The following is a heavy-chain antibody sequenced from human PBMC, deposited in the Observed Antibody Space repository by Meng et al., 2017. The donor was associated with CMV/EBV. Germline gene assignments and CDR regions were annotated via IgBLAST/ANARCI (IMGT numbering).Heavy chain of an antibody. Sequence: SETLSLTCTVSGGSISSGGYYWSWIRQHPGKGLEWIGYIYYSGSTYYNPSLKSRVTISVDTSKNQFSLKLSSVTAADTAVYYCAREYCSSTSCSFDYWGQGTLVTVSS. CDR1: GGSISSGGYY. CDR3: AREYCSSTSCSFDY. V-gene: IGHV4-31*03. J-gene: IGHJ4*02. CDR2: IYYSGST. D-gene: IGHD2-2*01.